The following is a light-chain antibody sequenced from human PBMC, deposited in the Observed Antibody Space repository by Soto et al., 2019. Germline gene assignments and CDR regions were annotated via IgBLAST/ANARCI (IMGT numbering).Light chain of an antibody. Sequence: EIVMTQSPATLSVSPGEGATLSCRASQSVSSKLAWYQQKPGQAPRLLIYGAYTRATGIQARFSGSGSGTEFTLIISSLQSEDSAVYYCKQYNSWLWTVGQGTKVEIK. CDR3: KQYNSWLWT. CDR2: GAY. V-gene: IGKV3-15*01. CDR1: QSVSSK. J-gene: IGKJ1*01.